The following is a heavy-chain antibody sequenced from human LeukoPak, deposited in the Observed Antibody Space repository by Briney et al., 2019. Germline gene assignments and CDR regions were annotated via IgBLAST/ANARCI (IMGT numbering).Heavy chain of an antibody. J-gene: IGHJ4*02. Sequence: XXPPGKXXXXXXYVYYRWTTNYSPSLRSRVTISVDTSKNQFSLKLSSVTAADTAVYYCAGSFSGSYMSSAFDYWGQGTLVTVSP. D-gene: IGHD1-26*01. CDR2: VYYRWTT. CDR3: AGSFSGSYMSSAFDY. V-gene: IGHV4-59*01.